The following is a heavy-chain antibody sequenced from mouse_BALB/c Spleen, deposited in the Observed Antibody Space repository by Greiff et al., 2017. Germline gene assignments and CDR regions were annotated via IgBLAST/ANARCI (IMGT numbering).Heavy chain of an antibody. CDR2: ISSGGST. CDR1: GFTFSSYA. D-gene: IGHD6-1*01. J-gene: IGHJ3*01. CDR3: ASSPAPGGFAY. Sequence: EVNLVESGGGLVKPGGSLKLSCAASGFTFSSYAMSWVRQTPEKRLEWVASISSGGSTYYPDSVKGRFTISRDNARNILYLQMSSLRSEDTAMYYCASSPAPGGFAYWGEGTLVTVSA. V-gene: IGHV5-6-5*01.